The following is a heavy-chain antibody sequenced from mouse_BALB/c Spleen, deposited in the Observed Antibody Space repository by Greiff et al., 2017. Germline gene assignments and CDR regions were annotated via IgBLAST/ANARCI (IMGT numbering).Heavy chain of an antibody. CDR1: GYAFTSYN. Sequence: VHVKQSGPELVKPGASVKVSCKASGYAFTSYNMYWVKQSHGKSLEWIGYIDPYNGGTSYNQKFKGKATLTVDKSSSTAYMHLNSLTSEDSAVYYCARNWGDGYYSFAYWGQGTLVTVSA. CDR2: IDPYNGGT. CDR3: ARNWGDGYYSFAY. J-gene: IGHJ3*01. D-gene: IGHD2-3*01. V-gene: IGHV1S135*01.